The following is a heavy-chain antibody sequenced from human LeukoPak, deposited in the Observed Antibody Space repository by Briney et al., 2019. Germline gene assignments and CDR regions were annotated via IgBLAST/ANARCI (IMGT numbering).Heavy chain of an antibody. V-gene: IGHV4-61*02. CDR3: ARVRSYYGSVTGKSYYFDY. CDR1: GGSISSGSYY. Sequence: SQTLSLTCTVSGGSISSGSYYWSWIRQPAGKGLEWIGRIYTSGSTNYNPSLKSRVTISVDTSKNQLSLKLSSVTAADTAVYYCARVRSYYGSVTGKSYYFDYWGQGTLVTVSS. CDR2: IYTSGST. D-gene: IGHD3-10*01. J-gene: IGHJ4*02.